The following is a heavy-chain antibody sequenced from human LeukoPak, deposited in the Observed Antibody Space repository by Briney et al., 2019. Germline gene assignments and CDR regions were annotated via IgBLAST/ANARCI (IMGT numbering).Heavy chain of an antibody. CDR2: IRYDGSNK. Sequence: PGGSLRLSCAASGFTFSSYGMHWVRQALGKGLEWVAFIRYDGSNKYYADSVKGRFTISRDNSKNTLHLQMNSLRAEDTAVYYCAKAGYVYGSGSYYHFDYWGQGTLVTVSS. CDR3: AKAGYVYGSGSYYHFDY. J-gene: IGHJ4*02. V-gene: IGHV3-30*02. CDR1: GFTFSSYG. D-gene: IGHD3-10*01.